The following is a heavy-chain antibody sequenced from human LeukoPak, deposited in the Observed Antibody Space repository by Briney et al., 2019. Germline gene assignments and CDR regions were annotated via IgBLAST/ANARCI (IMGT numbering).Heavy chain of an antibody. J-gene: IGHJ6*03. Sequence: LWASVKVSCKASGYTFTSYDINWVRQATGQGLEWMGWMNPNSGNTGYAQRFQGRVTMTRNTSISTAYMELSSLRSEDTAVYYCARDARIAAAYQTVGEDYMDVWGKGTTVTVSS. CDR3: ARDARIAAAYQTVGEDYMDV. CDR1: GYTFTSYD. CDR2: MNPNSGNT. D-gene: IGHD6-13*01. V-gene: IGHV1-8*01.